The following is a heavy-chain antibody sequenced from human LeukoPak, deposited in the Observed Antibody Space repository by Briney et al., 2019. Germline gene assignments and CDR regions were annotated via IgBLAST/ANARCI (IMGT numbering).Heavy chain of an antibody. D-gene: IGHD2-21*02. CDR3: HAYCGGDCYPYPFDY. CDR1: GYTFTNYG. V-gene: IGHV1-18*01. CDR2: ISAYNGNT. Sequence: ASVKVSCKASGYTFTNYGISWVRQAPGQGLGCMGWISAYNGNTKYVQKFQGRVTITADKSTSTAYMELSSLRSEDTAVYYCHAYCGGDCYPYPFDYWGQGTLVTVSS. J-gene: IGHJ4*02.